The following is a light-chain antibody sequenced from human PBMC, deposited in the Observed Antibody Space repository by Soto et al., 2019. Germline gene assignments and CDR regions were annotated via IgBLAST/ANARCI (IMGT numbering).Light chain of an antibody. J-gene: IGKJ1*01. CDR2: GVS. CDR3: QQDQTSPRA. V-gene: IGKV3-20*01. Sequence: EIALTQSPGTLSLSPGERATLSCRASQSVSSNSLAWYQQRPGQAPRLLMHGVSSRATGIPDRFSGSGSGKDFTLTISRLEPEDFAVYYCQQDQTSPRAFGQGTKVEIK. CDR1: QSVSSNS.